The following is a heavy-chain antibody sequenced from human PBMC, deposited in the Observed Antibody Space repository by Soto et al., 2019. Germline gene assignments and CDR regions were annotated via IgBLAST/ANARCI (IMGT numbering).Heavy chain of an antibody. V-gene: IGHV3-30-3*01. CDR3: ARSGGNYYHGLDV. J-gene: IGHJ6*02. D-gene: IGHD3-10*01. Sequence: PGGSLRLSCAASGFTFSSHAMYWVLQAPGKGLEWVAVISFDGGEKYFADSVRGRFTISRDNSRNTLWLQMNSLKVDETAVYYCARSGGNYYHGLDVWGQGTTVTVSS. CDR2: ISFDGGEK. CDR1: GFTFSSHA.